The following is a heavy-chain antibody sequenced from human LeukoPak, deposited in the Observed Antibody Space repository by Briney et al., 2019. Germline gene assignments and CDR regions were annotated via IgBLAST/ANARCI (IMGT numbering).Heavy chain of an antibody. CDR3: AKEAMVRGVTHYYFDY. Sequence: GGSLRLSCAASGFTFSSYAMHWVRQAPGKGLEWVAVISYDGSNKYYADSVKGRFTISRDNSKNTLYLQMNSLRAEDTAVYYCAKEAMVRGVTHYYFDYWGQGTLVTVSS. CDR2: ISYDGSNK. CDR1: GFTFSSYA. J-gene: IGHJ4*02. D-gene: IGHD3-10*01. V-gene: IGHV3-30*04.